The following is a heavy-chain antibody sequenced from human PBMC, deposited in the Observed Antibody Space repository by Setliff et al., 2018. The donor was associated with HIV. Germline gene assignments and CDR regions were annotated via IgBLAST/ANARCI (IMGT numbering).Heavy chain of an antibody. J-gene: IGHJ4*02. V-gene: IGHV1-8*02. CDR3: ARGVPVLRYFDWLSRLGY. CDR2: MNPSGGST. CDR1: GYTFTSYD. Sequence: GASVKVSCKASGYTFTSYDINWVRQATGQGLEWMGWMNPSGGSTSYAQKFQGRVTMTRDTSTSTVYMELSSLRSEDTAVYYCARGVPVLRYFDWLSRLGYWGQGTLVTVSS. D-gene: IGHD3-9*01.